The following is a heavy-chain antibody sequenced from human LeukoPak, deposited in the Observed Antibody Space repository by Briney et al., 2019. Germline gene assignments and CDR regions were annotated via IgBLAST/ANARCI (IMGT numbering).Heavy chain of an antibody. CDR2: NYHRGST. Sequence: KPSETLSLTCAVSGYSISSGYYWGWIRQPPGKGLEWIGSNYHRGSTYYNPSLKSRVTISVDTSKNQFSLKLSSVTAADTAVYYCARRGLFGWVPAANDYYFDYWGQGTLVTVSS. D-gene: IGHD2-2*01. V-gene: IGHV4-38-2*01. CDR3: ARRGLFGWVPAANDYYFDY. J-gene: IGHJ4*02. CDR1: GYSISSGYY.